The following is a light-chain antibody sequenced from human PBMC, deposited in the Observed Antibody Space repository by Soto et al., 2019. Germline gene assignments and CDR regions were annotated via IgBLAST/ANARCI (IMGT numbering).Light chain of an antibody. Sequence: QSALTQPPSASGSPGQSVTISCTGTSSDVGGYNYVSWYQRHPGKAPKLMISEVSKRPSGVPDRFSGSKSGNTASLTVSGLQAEDEADYYCSSYAGSNNPVVFGGGTKLTVL. CDR1: SSDVGGYNY. J-gene: IGLJ2*01. CDR2: EVS. V-gene: IGLV2-8*01. CDR3: SSYAGSNNPVV.